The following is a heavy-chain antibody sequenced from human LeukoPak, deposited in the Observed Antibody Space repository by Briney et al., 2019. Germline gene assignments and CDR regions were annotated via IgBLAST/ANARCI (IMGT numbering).Heavy chain of an antibody. J-gene: IGHJ4*02. CDR2: INHSGST. D-gene: IGHD3-10*01. Sequence: KPSETLSLTCAVYGGSFSGYYWSWIRQPPGKGLEWIGEINHSGSTNYNPSLKSRVTISVDTSKNQFSLKLSSVTAADTAVYYCASILWFGELLIDYWGQGTLVTVSS. CDR1: GGSFSGYY. CDR3: ASILWFGELLIDY. V-gene: IGHV4-34*01.